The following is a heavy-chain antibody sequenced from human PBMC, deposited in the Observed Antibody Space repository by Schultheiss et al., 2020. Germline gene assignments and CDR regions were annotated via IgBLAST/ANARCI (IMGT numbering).Heavy chain of an antibody. J-gene: IGHJ5*02. Sequence: SETLSLTCAVYGGSFSGYYWSWIRQPPGKGLEWIGYIYYSGSTNYNPSLKSRVTISVDTSKNQFSLKLSSVTAADTAVYYCARIIGRDWFDPWGQGTLVNVSS. CDR2: IYYSGST. CDR1: GGSFSGYY. CDR3: ARIIGRDWFDP. V-gene: IGHV4-59*01. D-gene: IGHD3-10*01.